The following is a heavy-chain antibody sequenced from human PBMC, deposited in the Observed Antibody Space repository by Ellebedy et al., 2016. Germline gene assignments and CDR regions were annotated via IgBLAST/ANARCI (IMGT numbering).Heavy chain of an antibody. CDR2: ISAGSDTT. V-gene: IGHV3-23*01. Sequence: GESLQISXTASGLNFNTFFMTWLRKAPGKGLEWVSTISAGSDTTRLADSVKGRFTISRDNSRYTLYLQMDSLRAADTAVYYCYYGHYSGFWGQGTLVTVSS. CDR3: YYGHYSGF. J-gene: IGHJ4*02. CDR1: GLNFNTFF. D-gene: IGHD4-17*01.